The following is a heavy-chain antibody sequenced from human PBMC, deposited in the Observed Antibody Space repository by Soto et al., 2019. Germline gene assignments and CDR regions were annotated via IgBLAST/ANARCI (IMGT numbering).Heavy chain of an antibody. CDR3: ARGHSDGGGSGYPFDY. CDR2: INHSGST. CDR1: GGSFSGYY. V-gene: IGHV4-34*01. J-gene: IGHJ4*02. Sequence: QVQLQQWGAGLLKPSETLSLTCAVYGGSFSGYYWSWIRQPPGKGLEWIGEINHSGSTNYNPSLMCRVTISVDTSKNQFSLKLSSVTAADTAVYYCARGHSDGGGSGYPFDYWGQGTLVTVSS. D-gene: IGHD2-15*01.